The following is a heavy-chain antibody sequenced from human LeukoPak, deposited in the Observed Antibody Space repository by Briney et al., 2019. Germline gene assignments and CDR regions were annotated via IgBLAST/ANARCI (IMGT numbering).Heavy chain of an antibody. J-gene: IGHJ3*02. CDR3: ALNYYDSSGYPNAFDI. CDR1: GGSISSYY. CDR2: IYYSGST. Sequence: SETLSLTCTVSGGSISSYYWSWLRQPPGKGLEWIGYIYYSGSTNYNPSLKSRVTISVDTSKNQLSLKLSSVTAADTAVYYCALNYYDSSGYPNAFDIWGQGTMVTVSS. D-gene: IGHD3-22*01. V-gene: IGHV4-59*12.